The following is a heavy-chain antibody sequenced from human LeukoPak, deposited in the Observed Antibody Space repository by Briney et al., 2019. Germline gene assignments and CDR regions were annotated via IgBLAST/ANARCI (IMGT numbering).Heavy chain of an antibody. V-gene: IGHV1-2*02. CDR2: INPNSGGT. CDR1: GYTFTGYY. D-gene: IGHD2-2*01. CDR3: ARDGGLVVVPAATPDY. J-gene: IGHJ4*02. Sequence: ASVKVSCKASGYTFTGYYMHWVRQAPGQGLEWMGWINPNSGGTNYAQKFQGRVTMTRDTSISTAYMELSRLRSDDTAVYYCARDGGLVVVPAATPDYWGQGTLVTVSS.